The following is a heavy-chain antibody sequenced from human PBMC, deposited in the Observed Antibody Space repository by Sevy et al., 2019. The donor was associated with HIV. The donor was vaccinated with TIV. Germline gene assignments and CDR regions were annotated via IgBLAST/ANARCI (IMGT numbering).Heavy chain of an antibody. CDR1: GASISGYY. J-gene: IGHJ4*02. CDR3: ARKVGILGFHDY. D-gene: IGHD2-21*01. V-gene: IGHV4-59*01. Sequence: SETLSLTCTVSGASISGYYWSWIRQPPGKGLECIGYIYSSGNTNYSPSLKSRLTISVDTSKNQFSLKLSSVTAADTAVYYCARKVGILGFHDYWGQGTLVTVSS. CDR2: IYSSGNT.